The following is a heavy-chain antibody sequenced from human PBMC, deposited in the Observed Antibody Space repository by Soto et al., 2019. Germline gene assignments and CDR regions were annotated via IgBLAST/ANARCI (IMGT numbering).Heavy chain of an antibody. Sequence: QVQLQESGPGLVKPSETLSLTCTVSGGSISSYYWSWIRQPPGKGLEWIGYIYYSGSTNYNPSLKSRVTISVDPSKNQFSLKLSSVTAAATAVYYCARAMRGYSSSWYDYWGQGTLVTVSS. V-gene: IGHV4-59*01. D-gene: IGHD6-13*01. CDR3: ARAMRGYSSSWYDY. J-gene: IGHJ4*02. CDR1: GGSISSYY. CDR2: IYYSGST.